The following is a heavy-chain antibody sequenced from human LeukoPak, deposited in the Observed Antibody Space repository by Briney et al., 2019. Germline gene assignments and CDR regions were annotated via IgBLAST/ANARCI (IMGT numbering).Heavy chain of an antibody. CDR2: IYPGDSDT. D-gene: IGHD3-22*01. CDR1: GYSFTSYW. V-gene: IGHV5-51*01. CDR3: ARRPRGYYDGSGHLGGYWFDP. Sequence: GESLKISCKGSGYSFTSYWIGWVRQLPGKGLEWMGIIYPGDSDTRYSPSFQGQVTISADKSISTAYLQWSSLKASDTAMYYCARRPRGYYDGSGHLGGYWFDPWGQGTLVTVSS. J-gene: IGHJ5*02.